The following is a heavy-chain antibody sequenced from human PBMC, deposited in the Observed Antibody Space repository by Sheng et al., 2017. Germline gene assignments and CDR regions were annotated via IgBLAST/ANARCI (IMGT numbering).Heavy chain of an antibody. V-gene: IGHV4-38-2*02. CDR1: GYSISSGYY. CDR3: ARDPDCSGGSCYVYYYGMDV. J-gene: IGHJ6*02. Sequence: QVQLQESGPGLVKPSETLSLTCAVSGYSISSGYYWGWIRQPPGKGLEWIGSIYHSGSTYYNPSLKSRVTISVDTSKNQFSLKLSSVTAADTAVYYCARDPDCSGGSCYVYYYGMDVWGQGTTVTVSS. D-gene: IGHD2-15*01. CDR2: IYHSGST.